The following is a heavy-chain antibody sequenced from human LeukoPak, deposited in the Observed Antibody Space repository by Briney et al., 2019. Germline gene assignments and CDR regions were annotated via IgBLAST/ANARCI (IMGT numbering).Heavy chain of an antibody. Sequence: PSETLSLTCTVSGGSISSSSYYWGWIRQPPGKGLEWIGSIYYSGSTYYNPSLKSRVTISVDTSKDQFSLKLSSVTAADTAVNYCARDIVVVVAAYNWFDPWGQGTLVTVSS. CDR1: GGSISSSSYY. D-gene: IGHD2-15*01. J-gene: IGHJ5*02. CDR2: IYYSGST. CDR3: ARDIVVVVAAYNWFDP. V-gene: IGHV4-39*07.